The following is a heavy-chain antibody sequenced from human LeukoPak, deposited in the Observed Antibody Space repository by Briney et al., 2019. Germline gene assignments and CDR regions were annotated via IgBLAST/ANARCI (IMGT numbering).Heavy chain of an antibody. V-gene: IGHV3-53*01. CDR2: IYDSGTT. Sequence: GGSLRLSCATSGFTVSSNYMSWVRQAPGKGLEWVSVIYDSGTTYYADSVKGRFTISRDNSKNTLYLQMNSLRAEDTAVYYCAKLVGNSDFDFWGQGTLVTVSS. CDR1: GFTVSSNY. D-gene: IGHD4-23*01. J-gene: IGHJ4*02. CDR3: AKLVGNSDFDF.